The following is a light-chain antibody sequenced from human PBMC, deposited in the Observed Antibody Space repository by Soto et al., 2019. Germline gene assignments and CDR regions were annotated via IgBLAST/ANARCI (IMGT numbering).Light chain of an antibody. V-gene: IGLV2-11*01. CDR1: SSDVGVYNY. CDR3: RSYAGSYTFV. Sequence: QSVLTQARSVSGSPGQSVTISCTGTSSDVGVYNYVSWYQQHPGKAPKLMIYDVTKRPSGVPDRFSGSKSANTASLTIFGLQAEDEGDYYCRSYAGSYTFVFRTGTKVT. CDR2: DVT. J-gene: IGLJ1*01.